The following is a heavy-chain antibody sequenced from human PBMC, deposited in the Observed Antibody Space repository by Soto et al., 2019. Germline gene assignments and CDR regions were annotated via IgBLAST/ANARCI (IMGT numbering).Heavy chain of an antibody. V-gene: IGHV1-24*01. CDR2: FDPEDGET. D-gene: IGHD2-15*01. J-gene: IGHJ4*02. Sequence: ASVKVSCKVSGYTLTELSMHWVRQAPGKGLEWMGGFDPEDGETIFAQKFQGRVTMTEDTSTDTAYMELSSLRSEDTAVYYCATGPGYCSGGSCPLVYCGQGALVTVSS. CDR1: GYTLTELS. CDR3: ATGPGYCSGGSCPLVY.